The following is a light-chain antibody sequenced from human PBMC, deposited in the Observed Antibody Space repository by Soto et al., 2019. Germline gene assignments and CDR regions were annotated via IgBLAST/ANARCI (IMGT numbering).Light chain of an antibody. CDR1: QGIRHD. CDR3: LQDYNYPLT. CDR2: AAS. V-gene: IGKV1-6*01. J-gene: IGKJ3*01. Sequence: AIQMTQSPSSMSASVGDRVNITCQSSQGIRHDLGWSQQKPGKAPQLLIYAASSLQSGVPSRLIGSGAGRDFTLTISSLQHEDFATYYCLQDYNYPLTFGPGTKVDIK.